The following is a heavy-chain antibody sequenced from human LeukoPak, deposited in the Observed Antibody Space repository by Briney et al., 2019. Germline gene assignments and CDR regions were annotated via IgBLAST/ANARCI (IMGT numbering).Heavy chain of an antibody. CDR1: GGSISSADYY. D-gene: IGHD3-22*01. V-gene: IGHV4-30-4*08. Sequence: SQTLSLTCTVSGGSISSADYYWSWIRQPPGKGLEWIGYTYYSGNTYYNPSLKSRVTISLDRSKNQFSLKQSSVTAADTAVYYCARATITMAVGVPADAFDIWGQGTMVTVSS. J-gene: IGHJ3*02. CDR2: TYYSGNT. CDR3: ARATITMAVGVPADAFDI.